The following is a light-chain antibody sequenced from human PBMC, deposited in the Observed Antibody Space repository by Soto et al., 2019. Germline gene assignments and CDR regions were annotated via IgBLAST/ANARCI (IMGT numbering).Light chain of an antibody. CDR1: SSDVGGYNY. CDR2: EVS. CDR3: SSYAGSSKSV. Sequence: QSALTQPPSASGSPGQSVTISCTGTSSDVGGYNYVSWYQQHPGKAPKLMIYEVSKWPSGVPDRFSGSKSGNTASLTVSGLQPEDEADYYCSSYAGSSKSVFGTGTKLTVL. V-gene: IGLV2-8*01. J-gene: IGLJ1*01.